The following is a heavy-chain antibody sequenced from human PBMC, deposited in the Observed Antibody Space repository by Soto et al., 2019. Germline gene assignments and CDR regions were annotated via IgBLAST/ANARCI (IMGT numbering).Heavy chain of an antibody. D-gene: IGHD3-22*01. V-gene: IGHV4-30-4*01. Sequence: PSETLSLTCTVSGGSISSGDYFWIWIRQPPGKGLEWIGYIYYSGSTYYNPSLKSRVTISVDTSKNQFSLKLSSVTAADTAVYYCARDTGYYDSSGKNFFDYWGQGTLVTVSS. J-gene: IGHJ4*02. CDR3: ARDTGYYDSSGKNFFDY. CDR1: GGSISSGDYF. CDR2: IYYSGST.